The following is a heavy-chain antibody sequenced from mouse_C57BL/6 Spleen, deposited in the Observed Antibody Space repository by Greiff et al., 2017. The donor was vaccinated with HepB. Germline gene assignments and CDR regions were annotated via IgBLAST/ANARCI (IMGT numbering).Heavy chain of an antibody. V-gene: IGHV1-55*01. Sequence: QVQLKQPGAELVKPGASVKMSCKASGYTFTSYWITWVKQRPGQGLEWIGDIYPGSGSTNYNEKFKSKATLTVDTSSSTAYMQLSSLTSEDSAVYYCARAKDYYYGSSFRPYYFDYWGQGTTLTVSS. D-gene: IGHD1-1*01. J-gene: IGHJ2*01. CDR3: ARAKDYYYGSSFRPYYFDY. CDR1: GYTFTSYW. CDR2: IYPGSGST.